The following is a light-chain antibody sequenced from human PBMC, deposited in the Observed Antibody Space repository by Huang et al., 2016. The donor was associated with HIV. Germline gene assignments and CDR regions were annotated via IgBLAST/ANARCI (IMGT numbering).Light chain of an antibody. CDR3: QQFGMSPWT. J-gene: IGKJ1*01. Sequence: EIVLTQSPGTLSLSPGERATLSCRASQSVSSSYLAWYQQKPGQAHRLLIYGASSRATGIPDRFSGSGSGTDFTLTITRLEPEDFAVYYCQQFGMSPWTFGQGTKVDIK. V-gene: IGKV3-20*01. CDR1: QSVSSSY. CDR2: GAS.